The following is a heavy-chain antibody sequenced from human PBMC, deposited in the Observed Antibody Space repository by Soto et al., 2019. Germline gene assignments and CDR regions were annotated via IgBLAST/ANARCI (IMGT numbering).Heavy chain of an antibody. J-gene: IGHJ5*02. Sequence: PGGSMSVSSRPVELNFVAYGRNWVLQKTGKGLEGVSYISSRSSPIYYADSVRGRFTISRDNAKNSLYLQMNSLRAEDTAVYYCAAYIEPVDPWGQGTLVTVSS. CDR2: ISSRSSPI. D-gene: IGHD4-4*01. CDR1: ELNFVAYG. V-gene: IGHV3-48*01. CDR3: AAYIEPVDP.